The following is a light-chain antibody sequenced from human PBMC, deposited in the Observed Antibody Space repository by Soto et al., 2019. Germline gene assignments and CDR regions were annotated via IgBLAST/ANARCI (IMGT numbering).Light chain of an antibody. CDR3: QQYGSSGT. CDR1: QSVSSN. Sequence: KQSPATLSVSPGERATLSCRASQSVSSNLAWYQQKPGQAPRLLIYGASNRATGIPDRFSGSGSGTDFTLTISRLEPEDFAVYYCQQYGSSGTFGQGSKV. V-gene: IGKV3-20*01. J-gene: IGKJ1*01. CDR2: GAS.